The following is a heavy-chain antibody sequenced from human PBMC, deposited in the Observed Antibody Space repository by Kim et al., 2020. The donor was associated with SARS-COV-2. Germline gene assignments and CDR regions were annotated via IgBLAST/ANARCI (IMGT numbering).Heavy chain of an antibody. J-gene: IGHJ4*02. CDR3: ARWDSSGRADNFDY. CDR2: ISSSGSTI. V-gene: IGHV3-48*03. CDR1: GFTFSSYE. Sequence: GGSLRLSCAASGFTFSSYEMNWVRQAPGKGLEWVSYISSSGSTIYYADSVKGRFTISRDNAKNSLYLQMNSLRAEDTAVYYCARWDSSGRADNFDYWGQGTLVTVSS. D-gene: IGHD6-19*01.